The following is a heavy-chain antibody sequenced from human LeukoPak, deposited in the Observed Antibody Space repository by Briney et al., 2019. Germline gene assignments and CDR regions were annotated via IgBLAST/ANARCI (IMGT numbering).Heavy chain of an antibody. CDR1: GFTFRRYR. V-gene: IGHV3-48*04. Sequence: VGALRLSCAATGFTFRRYRMNWVRQAPGKGLEGVSYISSSSSMIYNADTVKGRFTISRDNAKSSLYLQMNSLRAEDTAVYYCAELGITMIGGVWGKGTTVTISS. CDR2: ISSSSSMI. D-gene: IGHD3-10*02. CDR3: AELGITMIGGV. J-gene: IGHJ6*04.